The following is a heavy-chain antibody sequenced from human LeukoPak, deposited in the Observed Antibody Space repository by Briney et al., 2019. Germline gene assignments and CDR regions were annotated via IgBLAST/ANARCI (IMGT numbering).Heavy chain of an antibody. CDR1: GYTFTGYY. CDR3: ARLPPLYSNSWSGTDY. J-gene: IGHJ4*02. D-gene: IGHD6-13*01. CDR2: INPNSGGT. V-gene: IGHV1-2*02. Sequence: ASVKVSCKASGYTFTGYYMHWVRQAPGQGLEWMGWINPNSGGTNSAQKFQGRVTMTRDTSISTAYMDLSRLRSDDTAVYYCARLPPLYSNSWSGTDYWGQGTLVTVSS.